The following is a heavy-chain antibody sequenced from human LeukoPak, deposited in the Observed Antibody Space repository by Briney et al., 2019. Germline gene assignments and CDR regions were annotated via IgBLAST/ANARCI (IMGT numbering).Heavy chain of an antibody. CDR1: GFTFDDYA. V-gene: IGHV3-9*01. J-gene: IGHJ3*02. Sequence: SLRLSCAASGFTFDDYAMHWVRQAPGKGLEWVSGISWNSGSIGYADSVKGRFTISRDNAKNSLYLQMNSLRAEDTALYYCAKDMRTTVVTPGAFDIWGQGTMVTVSS. CDR3: AKDMRTTVVTPGAFDI. D-gene: IGHD4-23*01. CDR2: ISWNSGSI.